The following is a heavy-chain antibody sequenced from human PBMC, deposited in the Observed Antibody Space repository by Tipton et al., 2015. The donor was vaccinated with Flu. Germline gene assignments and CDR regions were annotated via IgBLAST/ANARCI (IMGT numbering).Heavy chain of an antibody. D-gene: IGHD2-2*01. J-gene: IGHJ6*02. CDR2: IYYSGST. V-gene: IGHV4-39*01. CDR1: GGSISSSSYY. Sequence: TLSLTCTVSGGSISSSSYYWGWIRQPPGKGLEWIGSIYYSGSTYYNPSLKSRVTISVDTSKYQFSLKLSSVTAADTAVYYCARHVKSAMPYYYYGMDVWGQGTTVTVSS. CDR3: ARHVKSAMPYYYYGMDV.